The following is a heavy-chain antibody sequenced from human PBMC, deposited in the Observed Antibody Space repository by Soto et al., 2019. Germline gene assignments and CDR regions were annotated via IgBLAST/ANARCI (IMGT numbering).Heavy chain of an antibody. CDR1: GFTFSIYW. V-gene: IGHV3-74*01. Sequence: PGGSLVLSCAASGFTFSIYWMHWVGQAPGKGLVWVSRINSDGSSTSYADSVKGRFTISRDNAKNTLYLQMNSLRAEDTAVYYCARGCSSGYCGSSDFDYWGQGTMVTGSS. CDR3: ARGCSSGYCGSSDFDY. D-gene: IGHD3-22*01. CDR2: INSDGSST. J-gene: IGHJ4*02.